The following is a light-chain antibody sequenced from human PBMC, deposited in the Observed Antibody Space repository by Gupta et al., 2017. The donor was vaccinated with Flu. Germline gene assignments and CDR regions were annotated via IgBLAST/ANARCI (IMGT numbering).Light chain of an antibody. Sequence: SVTISCTGTSSDVGTYNRVSWYQQPPGTAPKLMIYEVSNRPSGVPVRFSGSKSGKTASLTISGLQGEDEADYYCSSYTSSSTYVFGTGTKVTVL. CDR2: EVS. J-gene: IGLJ1*01. V-gene: IGLV2-18*02. CDR1: SSDVGTYNR. CDR3: SSYTSSSTYV.